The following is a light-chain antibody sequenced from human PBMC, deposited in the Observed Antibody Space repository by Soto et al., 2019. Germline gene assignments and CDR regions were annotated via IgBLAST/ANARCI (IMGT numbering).Light chain of an antibody. CDR2: GAS. J-gene: IGKJ3*01. CDR1: QSVSSSY. CDR3: EQYGSSIFT. Sequence: EIVLTQSPGTLSLSPGERATLSCRASQSVSSSYLAWYQQKPGQTPRLLIYGASGRATGIPDRFSGSGSRTDFTLTISSLEPEDFAVYCCEQYGSSIFTFGPGTTVDIK. V-gene: IGKV3-20*01.